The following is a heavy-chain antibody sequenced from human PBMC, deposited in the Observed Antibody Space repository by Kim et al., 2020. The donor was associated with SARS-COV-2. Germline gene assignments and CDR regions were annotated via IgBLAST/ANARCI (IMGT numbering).Heavy chain of an antibody. CDR3: CPHYYDKIGAFDI. D-gene: IGHD3-22*01. Sequence: GGSLRLSCTTSGITFGDYCMTWVHQAPGKGLEWVGFIRSKTYGGTTDYAASVKGRFTISRDDSKTIAYLQMNSLKIEDTAIYYCCPHYYDKIGAFDIWGQGTTVTVSS. CDR2: IRSKTYGGTT. V-gene: IGHV3-49*04. J-gene: IGHJ3*02. CDR1: GITFGDYC.